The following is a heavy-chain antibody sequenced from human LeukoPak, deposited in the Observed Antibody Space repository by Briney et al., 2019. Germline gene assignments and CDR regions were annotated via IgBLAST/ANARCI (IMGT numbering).Heavy chain of an antibody. D-gene: IGHD6-13*01. CDR2: INQYGGEI. CDR3: VKGPLITAAGTY. CDR1: GFTFSDYW. J-gene: IGHJ4*02. V-gene: IGHV3-7*03. Sequence: GGSLRLSCAASGFTFSDYWMTWVRQTPGKGLECVANINQYGGEISYVDSVKGRFTISRDNAKNSLSLQMSSLRVEDTAVYYCVKGPLITAAGTYWGQGTLVAVSS.